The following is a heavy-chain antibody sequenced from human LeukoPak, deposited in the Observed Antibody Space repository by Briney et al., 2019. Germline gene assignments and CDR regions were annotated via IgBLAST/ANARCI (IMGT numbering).Heavy chain of an antibody. CDR3: ARDLMFYDSSGYQQLH. Sequence: ASVKVSCKASGYTFTGYYMHWVRQAPGQGLEWMGWINPNSGGTNYAQKFQGRVTMTRDTSISTAYMELSRLRSDDTAVYYCARDLMFYDSSGYQQLHWGQGTLVTVSS. CDR2: INPNSGGT. CDR1: GYTFTGYY. D-gene: IGHD3-22*01. J-gene: IGHJ4*02. V-gene: IGHV1-2*02.